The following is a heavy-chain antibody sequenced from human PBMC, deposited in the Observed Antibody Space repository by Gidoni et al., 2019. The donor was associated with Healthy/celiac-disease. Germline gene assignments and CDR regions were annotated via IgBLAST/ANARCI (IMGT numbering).Heavy chain of an antibody. D-gene: IGHD5-12*01. CDR1: GYTFPSYY. CDR2: INPSGGST. Sequence: QVQLVQYGAEVKKPGASVKVSCKASGYTFPSYYMHWVRQAPGQGLEWMGIINPSGGSTSYAQKFQGRVTMTRDTSTSTVYMELSSLRSEDTAVYYCARDGKRRDGYRGETDYWGQGTLVTVSS. J-gene: IGHJ4*02. CDR3: ARDGKRRDGYRGETDY. V-gene: IGHV1-46*01.